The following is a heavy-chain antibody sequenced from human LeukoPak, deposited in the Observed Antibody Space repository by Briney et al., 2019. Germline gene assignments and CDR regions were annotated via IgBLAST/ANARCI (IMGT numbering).Heavy chain of an antibody. CDR3: ASPRQSYGSGSYAIDY. D-gene: IGHD3-10*01. Sequence: PGGSLRLSCAASGFTFSSYAMHWVRQAPGKGLEWGAVISYDGSNKYYADSVKGRFTISRDNSKNTLYLQMNSLRAEDTAVYYCASPRQSYGSGSYAIDYWGQGTLVTVSS. V-gene: IGHV3-30-3*01. CDR1: GFTFSSYA. CDR2: ISYDGSNK. J-gene: IGHJ4*02.